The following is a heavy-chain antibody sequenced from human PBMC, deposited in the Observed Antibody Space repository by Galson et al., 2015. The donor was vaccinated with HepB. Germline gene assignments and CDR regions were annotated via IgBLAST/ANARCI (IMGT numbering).Heavy chain of an antibody. J-gene: IGHJ4*02. CDR1: GGSISSSSYY. Sequence: ETLSLTCTVSGGSISSSSYYWGWIRQPPGKGLEWIGYIYYSGSTNYNPSLKSRVTISVDTSKNQFSLKLSSVTAADTAVYYCARHISSSWPYYFDYWGQGTLVTVSS. CDR2: IYYSGST. D-gene: IGHD6-13*01. CDR3: ARHISSSWPYYFDY. V-gene: IGHV4-61*05.